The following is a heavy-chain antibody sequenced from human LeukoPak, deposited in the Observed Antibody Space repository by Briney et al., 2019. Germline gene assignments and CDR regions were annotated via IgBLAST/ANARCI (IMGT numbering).Heavy chain of an antibody. CDR1: GGTFSSYA. CDR3: ARSWDFWSGYSTYPRYYYYYYMDV. J-gene: IGHJ6*03. CDR2: IIPIFGTA. D-gene: IGHD3-3*01. Sequence: VASVTVSCKASGGTFSSYAISWVRQAPGQGLEWMGGIIPIFGTANYAQKFQGRVTITADESTSTAYMELSSLRSEDTAVYYCARSWDFWSGYSTYPRYYYYYYMDVWGKGTTVTVSS. V-gene: IGHV1-69*13.